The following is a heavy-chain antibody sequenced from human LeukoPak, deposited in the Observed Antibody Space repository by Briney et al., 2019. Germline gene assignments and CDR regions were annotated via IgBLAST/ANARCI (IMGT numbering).Heavy chain of an antibody. J-gene: IGHJ4*02. CDR1: GFTFSDYY. Sequence: GGSLRLTCAASGFTFSDYYMAWIRQAPGKGLEWISYISSSTSDTKYADSVKGRFTISRDNSKNTLYLQMNSLRAEDTAVYYCARTIAVGATFVDYWGQGTLVTVSS. CDR3: ARTIAVGATFVDY. D-gene: IGHD1-26*01. V-gene: IGHV3-11*03. CDR2: ISSSTSDT.